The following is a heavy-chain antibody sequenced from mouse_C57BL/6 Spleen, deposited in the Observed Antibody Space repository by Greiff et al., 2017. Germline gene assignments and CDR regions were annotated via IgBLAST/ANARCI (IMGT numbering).Heavy chain of an antibody. CDR2: ISYDGSN. J-gene: IGHJ4*01. CDR3: AREELGDAMDY. D-gene: IGHD3-3*01. CDR1: GYSITSGYY. Sequence: EVKLLESGPGLVKPSQSLSLTCSVTGYSITSGYYWNWIRQFPGNKLEWMGYISYDGSNNYNPSLKNRISITRDTSKNQFFLKLNSVTTEDTATYYCAREELGDAMDYWGQGTSVTVSS. V-gene: IGHV3-6*01.